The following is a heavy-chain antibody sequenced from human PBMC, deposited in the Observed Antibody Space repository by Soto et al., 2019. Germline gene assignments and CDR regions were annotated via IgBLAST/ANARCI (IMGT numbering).Heavy chain of an antibody. Sequence: PGGSLRLSCAASGFTFNTFGMHWVRQAPGKGLEWVAVIWYDGSNKYYTDSVKGRFTISRDNSKNTLYLQMNSLRAEDTAVYYCARDRLYYDSSGYPGYWGQG. CDR1: GFTFNTFG. J-gene: IGHJ4*02. CDR2: IWYDGSNK. V-gene: IGHV3-33*01. D-gene: IGHD3-22*01. CDR3: ARDRLYYDSSGYPGY.